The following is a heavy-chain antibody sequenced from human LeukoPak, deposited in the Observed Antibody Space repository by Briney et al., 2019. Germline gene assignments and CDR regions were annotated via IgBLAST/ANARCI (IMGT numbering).Heavy chain of an antibody. V-gene: IGHV1-69*01. CDR2: FIPISGTV. Sequence: SVKVSCKASGGTSSSYAISWVRQAPGQGLGWMGGFIPISGTVNYAQKFQGRVTITADESTSTAYMELSSLRSEDTAVYYCARTNYDSSGYYWDRYFDYWGQGTLVTVSS. CDR1: GGTSSSYA. CDR3: ARTNYDSSGYYWDRYFDY. D-gene: IGHD3-22*01. J-gene: IGHJ4*02.